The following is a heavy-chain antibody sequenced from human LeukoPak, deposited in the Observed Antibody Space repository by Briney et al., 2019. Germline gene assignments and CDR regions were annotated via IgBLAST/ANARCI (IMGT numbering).Heavy chain of an antibody. D-gene: IGHD3-22*01. CDR3: AGVDDSSGYYYGY. CDR1: GGSFSGYY. V-gene: IGHV4-34*01. J-gene: IGHJ4*02. CDR2: INHSGST. Sequence: SETLSLTCAVYGGSFSGYYWSWTRQPPGKGLEWIGEINHSGSTNYNPSLKSRVTISVDTSKNQFSLKLSSVTAADTAVYYCAGVDDSSGYYYGYWGQGTLVTVSS.